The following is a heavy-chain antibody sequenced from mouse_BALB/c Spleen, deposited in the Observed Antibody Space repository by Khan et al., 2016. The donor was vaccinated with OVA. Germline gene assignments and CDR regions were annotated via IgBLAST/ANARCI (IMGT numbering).Heavy chain of an antibody. D-gene: IGHD4-1*01. CDR3: ARLGLSY. Sequence: QVQLKPSGAELATPGASVKMSCKASGYTFTSYWMHWVNQRPGQGLEWIGYINPSTGYSEYNQKVKDQATLTADKSSSTAYMQLSSLTSEDSAVYYCARLGLSYWGQGTLVTVSA. CDR1: GYTFTSYW. V-gene: IGHV1-4*01. J-gene: IGHJ3*01. CDR2: INPSTGYS.